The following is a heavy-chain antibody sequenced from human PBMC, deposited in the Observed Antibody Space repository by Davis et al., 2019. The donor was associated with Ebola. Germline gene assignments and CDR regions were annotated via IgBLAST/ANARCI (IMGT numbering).Heavy chain of an antibody. CDR3: TAYDSTFRNY. CDR1: GFTFSSYA. Sequence: GESLKISCAASGFTFSSYAMHWVRQAPGKGLEWVSLVSWDGRSTAYADSVRGRFTISRDNSKKFLYLQMNGLRAEDTALYYCTAYDSTFRNYWGQGTLVTVSS. D-gene: IGHD3-22*01. V-gene: IGHV3-43D*03. J-gene: IGHJ4*02. CDR2: VSWDGRST.